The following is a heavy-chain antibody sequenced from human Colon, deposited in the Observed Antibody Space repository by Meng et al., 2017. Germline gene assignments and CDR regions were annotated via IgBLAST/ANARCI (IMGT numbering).Heavy chain of an antibody. CDR3: ARDPGFQDYSDYGPDY. Sequence: AAAKVSCKLATATFTGYYMHWVRQAPGQGLQGLGRINPYSGATNYSQKFQGRVTMIRDTSISTAYMELRRLTSADTAVYYCARDPGFQDYSDYGPDYWGQGTLVTVSS. D-gene: IGHD4-11*01. V-gene: IGHV1-2*06. CDR2: INPYSGAT. J-gene: IGHJ4*02. CDR1: TATFTGYY.